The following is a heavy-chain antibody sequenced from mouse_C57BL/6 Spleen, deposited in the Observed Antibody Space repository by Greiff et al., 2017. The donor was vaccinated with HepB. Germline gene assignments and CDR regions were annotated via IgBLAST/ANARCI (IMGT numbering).Heavy chain of an antibody. Sequence: QVQLQQSGPELVKPGASVKISCKASGYAFSSSWMNWVKQRPGKGLEWIGRIYPGDGDTNYNGKFKGKATLTADKSSSTAYMQLSSLTAEDSAVYFCASSNYYGSSYGAYWGQGTLVTVSA. D-gene: IGHD1-1*01. J-gene: IGHJ3*01. CDR2: IYPGDGDT. CDR3: ASSNYYGSSYGAY. V-gene: IGHV1-82*01. CDR1: GYAFSSSW.